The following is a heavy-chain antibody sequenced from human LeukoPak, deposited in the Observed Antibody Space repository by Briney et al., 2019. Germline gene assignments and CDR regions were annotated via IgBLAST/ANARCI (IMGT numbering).Heavy chain of an antibody. J-gene: IGHJ4*02. CDR1: GFTVSSNY. CDR2: IRYDGSNK. CDR3: AKGIVVVPAVADY. Sequence: GGSLRLSCAASGFTVSSNYMSWVRQAPGKGLEWVAFIRYDGSNKYYADSVKGRFTISRDNSKNTLYLQMNSLRAEDTAVYYCAKGIVVVPAVADYWGQGTLVTVSS. D-gene: IGHD2-2*01. V-gene: IGHV3-30*02.